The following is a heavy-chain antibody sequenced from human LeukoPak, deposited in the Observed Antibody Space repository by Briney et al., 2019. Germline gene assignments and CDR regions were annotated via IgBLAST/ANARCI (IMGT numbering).Heavy chain of an antibody. CDR2: IIPIFGTA. J-gene: IGHJ3*02. Sequence: SVKVSCKASAGTFSSYAISWVRQAPGQGLEWMGGIIPIFGTANYAQKFQGRVTITADESTSTAYMELSSLRSEDTAVYYCAREEGRYCSGGSCYSTNDDAFDIWGQGTMVTVSS. CDR3: AREEGRYCSGGSCYSTNDDAFDI. V-gene: IGHV1-69*13. D-gene: IGHD2-15*01. CDR1: AGTFSSYA.